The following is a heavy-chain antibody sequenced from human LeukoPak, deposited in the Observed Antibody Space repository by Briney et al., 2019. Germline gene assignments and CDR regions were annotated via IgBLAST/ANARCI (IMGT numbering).Heavy chain of an antibody. J-gene: IGHJ5*02. CDR1: GGAIASGGYS. Sequence: PSQTLSLTGTVSGGAIASGGYSWNWIRQSPGKGLEWIGCIYDRGPAYYNPSLKSRFTISVDRPKNQFFLNVTSLTAADTAVYYCARSRQASGLLSSWGQGTPVVVSS. V-gene: IGHV4-30-2*06. CDR3: ARSRQASGLLSS. D-gene: IGHD3-10*01. CDR2: IYDRGPA.